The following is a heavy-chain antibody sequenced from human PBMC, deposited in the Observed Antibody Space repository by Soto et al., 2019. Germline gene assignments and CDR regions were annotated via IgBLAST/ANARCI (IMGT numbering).Heavy chain of an antibody. V-gene: IGHV4-34*01. J-gene: IGHJ6*02. CDR2: INQRGNT. CDR1: GGYSSGYY. CDR3: ARHSYDLNWDFHYGMQV. D-gene: IGHD1-26*01. Sequence: SETLSLTCAVSGGYSSGYYWTWIRQIPGKGLEWIGEINQRGNTKYNPSLMSRVTMSVDTSRNQFSLKLRSVTAADTAVYYCARHSYDLNWDFHYGMQVWGQGTSVT.